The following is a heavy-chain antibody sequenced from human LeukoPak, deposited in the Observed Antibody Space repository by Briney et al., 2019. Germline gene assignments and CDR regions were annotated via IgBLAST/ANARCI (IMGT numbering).Heavy chain of an antibody. J-gene: IGHJ6*02. CDR1: GDSVSSNSAA. V-gene: IGHV6-1*01. CDR2: TYYRSKWYN. CDR3: ARDSITGTTVYYYGMDV. D-gene: IGHD1-7*01. Sequence: SQTLSLTCAISGDSVSSNSAAWNWIRQSPPRGLEWLGRTYYRSKWYNDYAVSVKSRITINPDTSKNQFSLQLNSVTPEGTAVYYCARDSITGTTVYYYGMDVWGQGTTVTVSS.